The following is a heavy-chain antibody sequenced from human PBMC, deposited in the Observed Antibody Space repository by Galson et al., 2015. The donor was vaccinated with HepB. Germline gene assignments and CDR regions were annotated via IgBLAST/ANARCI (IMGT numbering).Heavy chain of an antibody. CDR2: ISYDGSNK. CDR3: ARDRHSSSRSLDY. V-gene: IGHV3-30*04. J-gene: IGHJ4*02. CDR1: GFTFSSYA. Sequence: SLRLSCAASGFTFSSYAMHWVRQAPGKGLEWVAVISYDGSNKYYADSVKGRFTISRDNSKNTLYLQMNSLRAEDTAVYYCARDRHSSSRSLDYWGQGTLVTVSS. D-gene: IGHD6-13*01.